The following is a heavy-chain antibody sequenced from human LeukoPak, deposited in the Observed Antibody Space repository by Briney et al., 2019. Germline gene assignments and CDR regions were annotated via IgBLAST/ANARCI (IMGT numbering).Heavy chain of an antibody. D-gene: IGHD1-26*01. Sequence: ASVKVSCKASGYTFINYGLTWVRQAPGQGFQWTGWISAYTGSTNYAQKFQGRVTMPTDPSTSTAYMELRSLTSNDTAVYYCARTVGATGAFDIWGQGTMVIVSS. J-gene: IGHJ3*02. CDR1: GYTFINYG. V-gene: IGHV1-18*01. CDR3: ARTVGATGAFDI. CDR2: ISAYTGST.